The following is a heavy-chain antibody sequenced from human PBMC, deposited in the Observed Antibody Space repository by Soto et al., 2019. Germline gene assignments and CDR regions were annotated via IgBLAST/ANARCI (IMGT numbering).Heavy chain of an antibody. Sequence: QVQLVQSGAEVKKPGASVKVSCKASGYTFTSYGISWVRQAPGQGLEWMGGISAYNGNTNYAQKVQGRVTITTDTSTRTAYLELRSRRADETAVYYCARDADTAMDSFDYWGQGTLVTVS. J-gene: IGHJ4*02. CDR1: GYTFTSYG. CDR3: ARDADTAMDSFDY. D-gene: IGHD5-18*01. CDR2: ISAYNGNT. V-gene: IGHV1-18*01.